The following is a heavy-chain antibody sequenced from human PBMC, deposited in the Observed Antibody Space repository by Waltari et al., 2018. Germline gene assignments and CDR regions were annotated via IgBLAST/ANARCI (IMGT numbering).Heavy chain of an antibody. D-gene: IGHD3-22*01. Sequence: QVQLVQSGAEVKKPGASVKVSCKASGYTFTSYAMHWVRQAPGQRLEWMGWINAGNGNTKYSQKFQGRVTITRDTSASTAYMGLSSLRSEDTAVYYCARGARYYYDSSGYQDWGQGTLVTVSS. V-gene: IGHV1-3*01. CDR2: INAGNGNT. CDR3: ARGARYYYDSSGYQD. J-gene: IGHJ4*02. CDR1: GYTFTSYA.